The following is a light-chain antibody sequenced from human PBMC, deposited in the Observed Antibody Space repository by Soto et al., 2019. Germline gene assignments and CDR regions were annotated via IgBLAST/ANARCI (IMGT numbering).Light chain of an antibody. CDR2: DVT. CDR3: SSYTSSSTPYV. Sequence: QSVLTQPASVSGSPGQSITISCTGTSSDVGGYNYVSWYQQHPVKAPKLMIYDVTNRPSGVSDRFYGSKSGNTASLTISGLQAEDEADYYCSSYTSSSTPYVFGTGTQLTVL. J-gene: IGLJ1*01. CDR1: SSDVGGYNY. V-gene: IGLV2-14*01.